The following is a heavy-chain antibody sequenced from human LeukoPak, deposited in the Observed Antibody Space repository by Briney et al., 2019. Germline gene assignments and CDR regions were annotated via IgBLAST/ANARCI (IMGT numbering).Heavy chain of an antibody. CDR2: INHSGST. J-gene: IGHJ6*03. V-gene: IGHV4-34*01. CDR1: GGSFSGYY. D-gene: IGHD2-15*01. Sequence: PSETLSLTCAVYGGSFSGYYWSWIRQPPGKGLEWIGEINHSGSTNYNPSLKSRVTISVDTSKNQFSLKLSSVTAADTAVYYCARWAYCSGGSCYYFGHYYYMDVWGKGTTVTISS. CDR3: ARWAYCSGGSCYYFGHYYYMDV.